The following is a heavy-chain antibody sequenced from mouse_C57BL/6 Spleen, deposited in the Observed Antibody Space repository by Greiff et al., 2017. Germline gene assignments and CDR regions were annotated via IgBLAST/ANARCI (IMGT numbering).Heavy chain of an antibody. Sequence: VQLQQPGADLVKPGASVKVSCKASGYTFTSYWMPWVKPRPGQGLEWLGRIHPSDSDTNYNQKFKGKATLPVDNTSSTASLLLSSLASEDSAVYYCAIGRYSYGTGDWGQGATLSVSS. D-gene: IGHD1-1*01. CDR2: IHPSDSDT. V-gene: IGHV1-74*01. J-gene: IGHJ2*01. CDR3: AIGRYSYGTGD. CDR1: GYTFTSYW.